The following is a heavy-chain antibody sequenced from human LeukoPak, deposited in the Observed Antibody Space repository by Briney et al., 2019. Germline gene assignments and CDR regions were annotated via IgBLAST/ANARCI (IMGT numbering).Heavy chain of an antibody. Sequence: GGSLRLSCAASGFTFDDYGMSWVRQAPGKGLEWVSGINWNGGSTGYADSVKGRFTISRDNAKNSLYLQMNSLRAEDTAVYYCARDGIKGWLRLSGYYDYWGQGTLVTVSS. V-gene: IGHV3-20*04. CDR2: INWNGGST. D-gene: IGHD5-12*01. CDR3: ARDGIKGWLRLSGYYDY. CDR1: GFTFDDYG. J-gene: IGHJ4*02.